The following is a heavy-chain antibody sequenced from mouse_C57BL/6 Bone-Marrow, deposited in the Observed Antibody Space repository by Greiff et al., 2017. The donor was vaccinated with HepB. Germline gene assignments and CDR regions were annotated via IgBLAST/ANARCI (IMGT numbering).Heavy chain of an antibody. V-gene: IGHV5-17*01. CDR3: ARGGPDY. Sequence: PEKGLEWVAYISSGSSTIYYADTVKGRFTISRDNAKNTLFLQMTSLRSEDTAMYYCARGGPDYWGQGTTLTVSS. J-gene: IGHJ2*01. CDR2: ISSGSSTI.